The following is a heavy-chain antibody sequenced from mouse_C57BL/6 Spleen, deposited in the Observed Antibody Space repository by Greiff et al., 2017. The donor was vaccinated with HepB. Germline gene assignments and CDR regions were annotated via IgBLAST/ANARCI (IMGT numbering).Heavy chain of an antibody. Sequence: EVQLQQSGAELVRPGASVKLSCTASGFNIKDDYMHWVKQRPEQGLEWIGWIDPENGDTEYASKFQGKATITADTSSNTAYLQLSSLTSEDTAVYYGTTGESIYECYYVSAYWGQGTLVTVSA. CDR2: IDPENGDT. D-gene: IGHD2-3*01. J-gene: IGHJ3*01. CDR1: GFNIKDDY. CDR3: TTGESIYECYYVSAY. V-gene: IGHV14-4*01.